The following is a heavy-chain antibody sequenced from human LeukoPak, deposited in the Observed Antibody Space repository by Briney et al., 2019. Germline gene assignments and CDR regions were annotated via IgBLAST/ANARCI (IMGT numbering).Heavy chain of an antibody. D-gene: IGHD3-22*01. J-gene: IGHJ4*02. Sequence: PGGSLRLSCAASGFTFSSYAMSWVRQAPGKGLEWVSAISGSGGSTYYADSVKGRFTISRDNSKNTLYLQMNSLRAEDTAVYYCAKVMALSGYSWTGFDYWGQGTLVTVSS. CDR1: GFTFSSYA. V-gene: IGHV3-23*01. CDR3: AKVMALSGYSWTGFDY. CDR2: ISGSGGST.